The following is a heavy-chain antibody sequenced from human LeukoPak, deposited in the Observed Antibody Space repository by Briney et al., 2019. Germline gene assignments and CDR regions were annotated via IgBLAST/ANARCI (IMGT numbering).Heavy chain of an antibody. D-gene: IGHD3-3*01. CDR1: GGSFSGYY. CDR3: AAVYYDFWSEGFDI. CDR2: INHSGST. V-gene: IGHV4-34*01. J-gene: IGHJ3*02. Sequence: SETLSLTCAVYGGSFSGYYWSWIRQPPGKGLEWIGEINHSGSTNYNPSLKSRVTISVDTSKNQFSLKLSPVTAADTAVYYCAAVYYDFWSEGFDIWGQGTMVTVSS.